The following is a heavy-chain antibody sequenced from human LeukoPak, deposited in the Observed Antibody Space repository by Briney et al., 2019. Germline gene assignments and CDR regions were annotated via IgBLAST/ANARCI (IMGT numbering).Heavy chain of an antibody. V-gene: IGHV1-2*02. J-gene: IGHJ4*02. D-gene: IGHD2-2*01. CDR3: ARGERDVVVPAEH. CDR2: INPNSGGT. CDR1: GGTFSSYA. Sequence: ASVKVSCKASGGTFSSYAISWVRQAPEQGLEWMGWINPNSGGTNYAQKFQGRVTMTRDTSISTAYMELSRLRSDDTAVYYCARGERDVVVPAEHWGQGTLVTVSS.